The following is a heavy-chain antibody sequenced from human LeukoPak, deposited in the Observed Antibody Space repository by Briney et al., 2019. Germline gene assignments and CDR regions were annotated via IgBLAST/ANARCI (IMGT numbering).Heavy chain of an antibody. Sequence: GGSLRLSCAASGFTFSSYEVNWVRQSPGKGREGGSYISTSGGTIYYADSVKGRFTISRDNAKTSLYLQMNSLRAEDTAVYYCARDYYGSGSPDYWGQGTLVTVSS. CDR3: ARDYYGSGSPDY. CDR1: GFTFSSYE. V-gene: IGHV3-48*03. D-gene: IGHD3-10*01. J-gene: IGHJ4*02. CDR2: ISTSGGTI.